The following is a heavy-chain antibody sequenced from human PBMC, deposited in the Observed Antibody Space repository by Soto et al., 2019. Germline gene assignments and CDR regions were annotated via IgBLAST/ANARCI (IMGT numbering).Heavy chain of an antibody. D-gene: IGHD6-13*01. CDR1: GFTFSSYW. J-gene: IGHJ6*03. V-gene: IGHV3-74*01. CDR3: ARSPYSSSWGSPYYYYYYMAV. Sequence: GGSLRLSCAASGFTFSSYWMHWVRQAPGKGLVWVSRINSDGSSTSYADSVKGRFTISRDNAKNTLYLQMNSLRAEDTAVYYCARSPYSSSWGSPYYYYYYMAVWGKGTTVTVSS. CDR2: INSDGSST.